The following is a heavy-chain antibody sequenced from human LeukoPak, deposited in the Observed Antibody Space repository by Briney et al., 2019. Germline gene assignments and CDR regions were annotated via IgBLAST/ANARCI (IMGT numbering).Heavy chain of an antibody. CDR2: INHSGST. CDR1: GGSFSGYY. J-gene: IGHJ1*01. V-gene: IGHV4-34*01. CDR3: ARGPTYYYDSSGYSFFFQH. D-gene: IGHD3-22*01. Sequence: SETLSLTCAVYGGSFSGYYWSWIRQPPGKGLEWIGEINHSGSTNYNPSLKSRVTISVDTSKNQFSLKLSSVTAADTAVYYCARGPTYYYDSSGYSFFFQHWGQATLVTVSS.